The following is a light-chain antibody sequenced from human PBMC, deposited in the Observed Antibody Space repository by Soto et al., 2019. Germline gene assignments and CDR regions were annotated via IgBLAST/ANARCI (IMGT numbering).Light chain of an antibody. CDR1: SSDVGGYNY. J-gene: IGLJ1*01. Sequence: QSVLTQPPSASWSPGHSVTISCTGTSSDVGGYNYVSWYQQHPGKAPKLLIYEVTKRPSGVPDRFSGSKSGNTASLTVSGFQADDEAEYYCCSNAGSHYYVFGNGTKVTVL. CDR3: CSNAGSHYYV. V-gene: IGLV2-8*01. CDR2: EVT.